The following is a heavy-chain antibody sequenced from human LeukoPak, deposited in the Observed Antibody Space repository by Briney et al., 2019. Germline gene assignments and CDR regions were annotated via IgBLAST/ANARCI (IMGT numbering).Heavy chain of an antibody. CDR3: ARYTVRVGY. CDR2: ISGSDAGT. J-gene: IGHJ4*02. V-gene: IGHV3-23*01. Sequence: GGSLRLSCAASGFSFSSYAMTWVRQAPGKGLEWVSSISGSDAGTHYADSVKGRFTISRDNAKNSLYLQMNSLRAEDTAVYYCARYTVRVGYWGQGTLVTVSS. CDR1: GFSFSSYA. D-gene: IGHD4-17*01.